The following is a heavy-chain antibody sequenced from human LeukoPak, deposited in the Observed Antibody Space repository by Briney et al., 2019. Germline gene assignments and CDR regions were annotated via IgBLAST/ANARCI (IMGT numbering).Heavy chain of an antibody. CDR1: GFTFSSYA. CDR3: AKLGYDSSGSPGLVDF. Sequence: GGSLRLSCAASGFTFSSYAMSWVRQAPGKGLEWVSTISGSGGNTYYADSVKGRFTISRDNSMNTLDLQMNSLRAEDTAVYYCAKLGYDSSGSPGLVDFWGQGTLVTVSS. V-gene: IGHV3-23*01. CDR2: ISGSGGNT. J-gene: IGHJ4*02. D-gene: IGHD6-19*01.